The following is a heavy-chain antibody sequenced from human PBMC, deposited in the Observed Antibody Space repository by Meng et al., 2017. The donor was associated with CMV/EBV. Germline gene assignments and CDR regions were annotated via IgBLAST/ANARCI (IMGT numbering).Heavy chain of an antibody. CDR3: ARVITMVRGVITDYYYYGMDV. J-gene: IGHJ6*02. Sequence: SGPTLVKPPETLTLTCTVSGFSLSNARMGVSWIRQPPGKALEWLAHIFSNDEKSYSTSLKSRLTISKDTSKSQVVLTMTNMDPVDTATYYCARVITMVRGVITDYYYYGMDVWGQGTTVTVSS. CDR1: GFSLSNARMG. V-gene: IGHV2-26*01. CDR2: IFSNDEK. D-gene: IGHD3-10*01.